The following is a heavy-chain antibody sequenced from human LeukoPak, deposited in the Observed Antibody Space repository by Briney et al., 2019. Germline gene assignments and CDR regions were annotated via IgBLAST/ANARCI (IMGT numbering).Heavy chain of an antibody. D-gene: IGHD5-18*01. V-gene: IGHV3-33*01. CDR3: ARAGDTGSFFDY. CDR2: IWYDGSNK. J-gene: IGHJ4*03. CDR1: GFTFSSYG. Sequence: GRSLRLSCAASGFTFSSYGMHWVRQAPGKGLEWVAVIWYDGSNKYYADSVKGRFTISRDNSKNTLYLQMNSLRAEDTAVYYCARAGDTGSFFDYWGQGTTVTVSS.